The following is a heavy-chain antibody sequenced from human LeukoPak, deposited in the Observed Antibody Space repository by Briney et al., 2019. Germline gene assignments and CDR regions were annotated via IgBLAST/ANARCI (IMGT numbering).Heavy chain of an antibody. CDR1: GGSISSYY. D-gene: IGHD6-13*01. Sequence: SETLSLTCTVSGGSISSYYWSWIRQPPGKGLEWIGYIYYSGSTYYNPSLKSRVTISVDTSKNQLSLKLSSVTAADTAVYYCASARTSSRSWFTFDYWGQGILVTVSS. V-gene: IGHV4-59*04. J-gene: IGHJ4*02. CDR3: ASARTSSRSWFTFDY. CDR2: IYYSGST.